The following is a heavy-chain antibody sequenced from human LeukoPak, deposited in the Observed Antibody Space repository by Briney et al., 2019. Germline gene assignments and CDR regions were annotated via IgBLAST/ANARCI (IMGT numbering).Heavy chain of an antibody. CDR2: FFYSGST. CDR3: AKSGGYGLIDY. D-gene: IGHD6-25*01. Sequence: SETLSLTCSVSGGSIDPYYWSWIRQPPGKGLEWIGYFFYSGSTNYNPSLKSRVIISIDTAKNQISLSLSSVTAADTAVYYCAKSGGYGLIDYWGQGTLVTVSS. J-gene: IGHJ4*01. CDR1: GGSIDPYY. V-gene: IGHV4-59*01.